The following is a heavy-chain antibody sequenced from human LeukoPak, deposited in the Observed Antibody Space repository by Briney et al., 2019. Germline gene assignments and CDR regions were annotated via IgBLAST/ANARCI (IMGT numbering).Heavy chain of an antibody. CDR3: ARDQGSSGWSHWDY. V-gene: IGHV1-69*05. D-gene: IGHD6-19*01. CDR2: IIPIFGTA. Sequence: EASVKVSCKASGGTFSSYAISWVRQAPGQGLEWMGGIIPIFGTANYAQKLQGRVTMTRDTSTSTVYMELSSLRSEDTAVYYCARDQGSSGWSHWDYWGQGTLVTVSS. J-gene: IGHJ4*02. CDR1: GGTFSSYA.